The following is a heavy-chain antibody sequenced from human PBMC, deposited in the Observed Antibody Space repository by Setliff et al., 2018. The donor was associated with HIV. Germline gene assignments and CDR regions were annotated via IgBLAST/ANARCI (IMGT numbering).Heavy chain of an antibody. D-gene: IGHD3-9*01. CDR1: GVSIPTNY. J-gene: IGHJ5*02. CDR2: IYTSGST. CDR3: ARENFDWLLLNWFDP. V-gene: IGHV4-4*07. Sequence: SETLSLTCNISGVSIPTNYWNWIRQPAGKGLEWIGRIYTSGSTNYNPSLKSRVTISVDTSKNQFSLKLSSVTAADTAVYYCARENFDWLLLNWFDPWGQGTLVTVSS.